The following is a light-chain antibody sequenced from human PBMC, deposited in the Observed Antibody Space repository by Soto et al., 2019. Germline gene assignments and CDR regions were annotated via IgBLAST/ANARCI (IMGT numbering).Light chain of an antibody. Sequence: DTQITQSPSTLSASVGDRVTITCRASESISGWLAWYQQKPGKAPKLLIYDASTLESGVPLRFSGSGSGTKFTLTISSLQPDDFATYYCQQYNSYSPWTFGQGTKVDIK. CDR1: ESISGW. CDR3: QQYNSYSPWT. J-gene: IGKJ1*01. CDR2: DAS. V-gene: IGKV1-5*01.